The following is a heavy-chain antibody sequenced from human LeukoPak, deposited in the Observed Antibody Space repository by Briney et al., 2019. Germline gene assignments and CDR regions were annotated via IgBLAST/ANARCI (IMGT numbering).Heavy chain of an antibody. V-gene: IGHV4-61*03. CDR3: ARSTSSSPWFDP. D-gene: IGHD2-2*01. J-gene: IGHJ5*02. CDR1: GGSVSSPDSY. CDR2: VYYIGTT. Sequence: SETLPLTCTVSGGSVSSPDSYWSWLRQPPGKGLEWIGNVYYIGTTSYNSSLKSRVTISVDTSKNHFSLEVTSVTAADTAVYFCARSTSSSPWFDPWGQGTLVTVSS.